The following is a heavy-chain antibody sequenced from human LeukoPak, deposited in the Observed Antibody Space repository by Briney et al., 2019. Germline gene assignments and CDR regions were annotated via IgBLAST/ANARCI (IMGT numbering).Heavy chain of an antibody. CDR1: GFTFSRFR. D-gene: IGHD3-22*01. CDR2: INQDGSEI. Sequence: ESLRLSCAASGFTFSRFRMSWVRQPPGKGLEWVANINQDGSEIYYVDSVKGRFTVSTDNAKNSLYLQMTSLRAEDTAVYYCARVIEYYDSSGYYHAYFDYWGQGTLVTVSS. CDR3: ARVIEYYDSSGYYHAYFDY. V-gene: IGHV3-7*01. J-gene: IGHJ4*02.